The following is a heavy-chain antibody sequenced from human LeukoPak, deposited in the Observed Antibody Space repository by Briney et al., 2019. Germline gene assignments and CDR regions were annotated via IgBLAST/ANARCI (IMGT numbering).Heavy chain of an antibody. J-gene: IGHJ3*02. Sequence: ASVKVSCKASGYTFTGYYMHWVRQAPGQGLEWMGMINPSGGSTSYAQKFQGRLTMTRDTSTTTVYMVLSSLRFEDTAVYYCARDLCGGDCYSEDVFDIWGQGTMVTVSS. CDR1: GYTFTGYY. D-gene: IGHD2-21*02. CDR3: ARDLCGGDCYSEDVFDI. CDR2: INPSGGST. V-gene: IGHV1-46*01.